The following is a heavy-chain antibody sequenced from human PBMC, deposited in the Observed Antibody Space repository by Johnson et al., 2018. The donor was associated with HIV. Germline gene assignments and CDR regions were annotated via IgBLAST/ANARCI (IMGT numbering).Heavy chain of an antibody. CDR3: AKGQVARGAFDI. CDR1: GFTFNSYA. V-gene: IGHV3-33*06. CDR2: IWYDGSNE. J-gene: IGHJ3*02. Sequence: ESGGGVVQPGTSLRLSCVASGFTFNSYAMHWVRQAPGKGLEWLSVIWYDGSNEYYADSVKGRFTISRDNSKNTLYLHMSSLRLEDTVVYYCAKGQVARGAFDIWGQGTTVTVSS.